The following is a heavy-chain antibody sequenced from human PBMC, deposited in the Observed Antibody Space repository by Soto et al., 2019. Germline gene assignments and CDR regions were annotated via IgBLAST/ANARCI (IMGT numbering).Heavy chain of an antibody. D-gene: IGHD3-22*01. CDR2: ISWNSGSI. V-gene: IGHV3-9*01. J-gene: IGHJ4*02. CDR1: GFTFVDYA. CDR3: AKDMAKNYYDSSGYFDY. Sequence: SLRLYCEASGFTFVDYAMHWVRPAPGKGLEWVSGISWNSGSIGYADSVKGRFTISRDNAKNSLYLQMNSLRAEDTALYYCAKDMAKNYYDSSGYFDYWGQGTLVTVSS.